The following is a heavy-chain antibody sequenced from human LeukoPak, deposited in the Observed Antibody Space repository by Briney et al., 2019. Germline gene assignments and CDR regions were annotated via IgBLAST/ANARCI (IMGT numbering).Heavy chain of an antibody. J-gene: IGHJ6*03. CDR3: ARVHPPYYYMDV. CDR2: MYTSGTT. Sequence: PSETLSLTCSVSGGSIISDSYYWNWIRQPAGKGLEWIGRMYTSGTTNYDPSLKSRVTISVDTSKNQFSLKLSSVTAADTAVYYCARVHPPYYYMDVWGKGTTVTVSS. CDR1: GGSIISDSYY. V-gene: IGHV4-61*02.